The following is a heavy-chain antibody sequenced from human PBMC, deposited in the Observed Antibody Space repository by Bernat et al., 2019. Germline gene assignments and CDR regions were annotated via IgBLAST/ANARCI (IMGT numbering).Heavy chain of an antibody. D-gene: IGHD6-13*01. Sequence: QVQLVESGGGVVQPGRSLRLSCAASGFTFSSYGMHWVRQAPGKGLEWVAVISYDGSNKYYADSVKGRFTISRDNSKQTLYLQMNSLRAEDTAIYHCVKGSAAARPYYFDCWGQGTLVTVSS. J-gene: IGHJ4*02. CDR1: GFTFSSYG. CDR2: ISYDGSNK. V-gene: IGHV3-30*18. CDR3: VKGSAAARPYYFDC.